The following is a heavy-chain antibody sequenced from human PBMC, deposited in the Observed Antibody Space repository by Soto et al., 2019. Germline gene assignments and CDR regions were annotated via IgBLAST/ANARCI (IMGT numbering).Heavy chain of an antibody. Sequence: QVQLVQSGAAVKKPGSSVKVSCKASGGTFSTYTINWVRQAPGQGLEWMGGIIPMFGTANYAQKFQGRVTITADESTSTAYMALSSLRSEDTAVYYCARRYCISTSCHYYGMDVWGQGTTVTVSS. CDR1: GGTFSTYT. D-gene: IGHD2-2*01. CDR2: IIPMFGTA. CDR3: ARRYCISTSCHYYGMDV. J-gene: IGHJ6*02. V-gene: IGHV1-69*12.